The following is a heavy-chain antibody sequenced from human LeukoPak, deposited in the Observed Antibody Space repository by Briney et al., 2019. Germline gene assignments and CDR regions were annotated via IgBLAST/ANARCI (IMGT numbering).Heavy chain of an antibody. CDR3: ARQAFVVAAAAMSPCDS. J-gene: IGHJ4*02. Sequence: SETLSLTCHVSGGSINSYYRSWIRQSPGKGLEWIGYIDYRGNTNYNSTLKSRVTISVDTANNQLFLRLNSVTAADTAVYYCARQAFVVAAAAMSPCDSWGQGRMVTVSS. V-gene: IGHV4-59*08. D-gene: IGHD2-2*01. CDR2: IDYRGNT. CDR1: GGSINSYY.